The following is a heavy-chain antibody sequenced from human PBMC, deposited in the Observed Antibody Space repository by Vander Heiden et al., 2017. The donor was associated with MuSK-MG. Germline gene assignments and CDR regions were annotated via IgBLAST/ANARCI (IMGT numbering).Heavy chain of an antibody. J-gene: IGHJ5*02. CDR2: ISSSSSYI. CDR3: ARGAMGATYPTKDNWFDP. Sequence: EVQLVEPGGGLVKPAGALRLSCAVAGFTFRAYSIKWVRQAPGKGLEWVSSISSSSSYIYDADSVKGRFTISRDTAKNSVYLLMNSLRVEDTAVYYCARGAMGATYPTKDNWFDPWGQGTLVTVSS. V-gene: IGHV3-21*01. D-gene: IGHD1-26*01. CDR1: GFTFRAYS.